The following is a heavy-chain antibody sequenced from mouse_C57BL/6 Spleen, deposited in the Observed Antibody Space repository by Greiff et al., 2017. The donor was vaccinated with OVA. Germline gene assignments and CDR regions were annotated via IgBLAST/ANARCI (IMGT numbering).Heavy chain of an antibody. V-gene: IGHV5-9*01. Sequence: DVQLVESGGGLVKPGGSLKLSCAASGFTFSSYTMSWVRQTPEKRLEWVATISGGGGNTYYPDSVKGRFTISRDNAKNTLYLQMSSLRSEDTALYYCARGGNSWYFDVWGTGTTVTVSS. J-gene: IGHJ1*03. CDR2: ISGGGGNT. CDR1: GFTFSSYT. CDR3: ARGGNSWYFDV. D-gene: IGHD2-1*01.